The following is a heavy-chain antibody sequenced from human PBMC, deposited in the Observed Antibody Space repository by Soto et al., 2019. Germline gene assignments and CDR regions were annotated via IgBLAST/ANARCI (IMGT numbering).Heavy chain of an antibody. V-gene: IGHV1-3*01. D-gene: IGHD6-13*01. CDR1: GYTFTSYG. Sequence: ASVKVSCKASGYTFTSYGIHWVRQAPGQRLEWMGWINAANGDTIYSPKFQGRVTITRDTSASTAYMELSSLRSEDTALYYCVRRHVSATGIDWFDPWGQGTLVTVSS. J-gene: IGHJ5*02. CDR3: VRRHVSATGIDWFDP. CDR2: INAANGDT.